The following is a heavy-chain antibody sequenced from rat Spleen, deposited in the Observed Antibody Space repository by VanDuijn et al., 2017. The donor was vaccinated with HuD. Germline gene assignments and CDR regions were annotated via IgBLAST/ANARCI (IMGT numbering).Heavy chain of an antibody. CDR3: VRQDTSGYSNWFAY. CDR1: GFTFSNYD. J-gene: IGHJ3*01. V-gene: IGHV5S13*01. D-gene: IGHD4-3*01. Sequence: EVQLVESDGGLVQPGRSLKLSCAASGFTFSNYDMAWVRQAPTKGLEWVASISTGGGNTYYRDSVKGRFTISRDNAKSTQYLQMDSLRSEDTATYYCVRQDTSGYSNWFAYWGQGTLVTVSS. CDR2: ISTGGGNT.